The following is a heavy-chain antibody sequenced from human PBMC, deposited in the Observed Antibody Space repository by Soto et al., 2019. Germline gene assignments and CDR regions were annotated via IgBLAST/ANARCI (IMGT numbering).Heavy chain of an antibody. CDR1: GYSFTSYW. CDR3: ARRVGGWNYEFLDP. V-gene: IGHV5-10-1*01. J-gene: IGHJ5*02. D-gene: IGHD1-7*01. CDR2: IDPSDSYT. Sequence: LKISCKGSGYSFTSYWISWVRQMPGKGLEWMGRIDPSDSYTNYSPSFRGHVTISADKSISTAYLQWSSLKASDTAMYYCARRVGGWNYEFLDPWGQGTLVTVSS.